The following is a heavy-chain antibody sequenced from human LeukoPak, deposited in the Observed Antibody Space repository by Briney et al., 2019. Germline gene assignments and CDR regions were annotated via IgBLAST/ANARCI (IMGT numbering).Heavy chain of an antibody. D-gene: IGHD2-15*01. CDR3: ARGVVAARNWFDP. CDR1: GFTFSSYG. Sequence: PGGSLRLSCAASGFTFSSYGMHWVRQAPGKGLEWVAVISYDGSNKYYADSVKGRFTISRDNSKNTLYLQMNSLRAEDTAVYYCARGVVAARNWFDPWGQGTLVTVSS. CDR2: ISYDGSNK. J-gene: IGHJ5*02. V-gene: IGHV3-30*03.